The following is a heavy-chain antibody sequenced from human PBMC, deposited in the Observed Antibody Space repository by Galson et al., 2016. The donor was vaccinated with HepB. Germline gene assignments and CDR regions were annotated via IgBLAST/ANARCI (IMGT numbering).Heavy chain of an antibody. J-gene: IGHJ4*02. V-gene: IGHV3-53*01. CDR1: GFTVSTNY. Sequence: SLRLSCAASGFTVSTNYMNWVRQAPGKGLEWVSAIYSDGSTYYADSVKGRFIISRDNSKNTLYLQMNSLRVDDTAVYYCAKGTALQVHFGYFDHWGQGTLVTVSS. CDR3: AKGTALQVHFGYFDH. D-gene: IGHD1-1*01. CDR2: IYSDGST.